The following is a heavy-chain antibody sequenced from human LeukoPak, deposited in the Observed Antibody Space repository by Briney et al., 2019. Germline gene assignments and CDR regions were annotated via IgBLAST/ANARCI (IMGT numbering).Heavy chain of an antibody. D-gene: IGHD2-15*01. J-gene: IGHJ1*01. V-gene: IGHV1-69*04. CDR2: IIPTLQIA. CDR1: GGTFSSYG. Sequence: ASVKVSCKASGGTFSSYGISWVRQAPGQGLEWMGRIIPTLQIAIYAQKFQDRVTITTDASTNTVYMELSSLRSEDAAVYYCAGQVVEAAMYFQDWGQGTLVTVSS. CDR3: AGQVVEAAMYFQD.